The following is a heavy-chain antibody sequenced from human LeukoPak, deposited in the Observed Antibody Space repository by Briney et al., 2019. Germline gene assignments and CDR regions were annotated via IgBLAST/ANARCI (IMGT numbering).Heavy chain of an antibody. D-gene: IGHD5-12*01. CDR1: GFTVSSNY. CDR3: AKGGVSSGYDLFDY. J-gene: IGHJ4*02. CDR2: IYSGGST. Sequence: GGSLRLSCAASGFTVSSNYMSWVRQAPGKGLEWVSVIYSGGSTYYADSVKGRFTISRDNSKNTLYLQMNSLRAEDTAVYYCAKGGVSSGYDLFDYWGQGTLVTVSS. V-gene: IGHV3-66*01.